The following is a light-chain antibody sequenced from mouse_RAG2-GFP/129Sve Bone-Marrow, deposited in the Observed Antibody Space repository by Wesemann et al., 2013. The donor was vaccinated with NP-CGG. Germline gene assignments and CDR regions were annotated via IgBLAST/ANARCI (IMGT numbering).Light chain of an antibody. CDR1: ENIYSN. CDR3: QHFWGTPWT. Sequence: DIQMTQSPASLSVSVGETVTITCRASENIYSNLAWYQQKQGKSPQLLVYAATNLADGVPSRFSGSGSGTQYSLKINSLQSEDFGSYYCQHFWGTPWTFGRGTKL. CDR2: AAT. J-gene: IGKJ1*01. V-gene: IGKV12-46*01.